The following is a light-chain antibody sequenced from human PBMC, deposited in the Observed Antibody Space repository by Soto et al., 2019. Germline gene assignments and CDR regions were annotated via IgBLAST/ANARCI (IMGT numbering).Light chain of an antibody. CDR3: QHYKSYPWT. V-gene: IGKV1-5*03. CDR1: QSIDSW. J-gene: IGKJ1*01. CDR2: KAS. Sequence: DIRMTQSPSTMSASVGDRVTITCRASQSIDSWLAWYQQKPGKAPKFLMYKASNVESGVPLRFSGSGSETEFTLTNSSLQPDDVAIYYGQHYKSYPWTFGQGTKVELK.